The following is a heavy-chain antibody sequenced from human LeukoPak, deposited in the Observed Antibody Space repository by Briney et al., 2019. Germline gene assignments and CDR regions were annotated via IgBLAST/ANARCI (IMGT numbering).Heavy chain of an antibody. CDR1: RFTFSHYA. CDR2: LCGSGCST. V-gene: IGHV3-23*01. Sequence: GGSLRLSCAACRFTFSHYAMTWLRQAPGKALEWAASLCGSGCSTFYAVSVKGRLTIYRDNSNNTLHLQMNSLRAEDTAVYYCAKDQFLAVAGTIGFFDNWGQGTLVTVSS. D-gene: IGHD6-19*01. CDR3: AKDQFLAVAGTIGFFDN. J-gene: IGHJ4*02.